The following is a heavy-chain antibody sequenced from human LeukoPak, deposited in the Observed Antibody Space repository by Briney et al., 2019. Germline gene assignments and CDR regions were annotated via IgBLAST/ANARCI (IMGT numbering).Heavy chain of an antibody. CDR2: ISYDGSNK. Sequence: GGSLRLSCAASGFTFSSYAMHWVRQAPGKGLEWVAVISYDGSNKYYADSVKGRFTISRDNSKNTLYLQMNSLRAEDTAVYYCARDSLDLDAFDIWGQGTMVTVSS. J-gene: IGHJ3*02. CDR3: ARDSLDLDAFDI. V-gene: IGHV3-30-3*01. CDR1: GFTFSSYA.